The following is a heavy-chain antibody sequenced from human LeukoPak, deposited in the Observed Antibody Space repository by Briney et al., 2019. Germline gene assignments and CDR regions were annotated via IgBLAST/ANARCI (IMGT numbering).Heavy chain of an antibody. CDR3: ARGYFHDSSGYDDY. CDR2: IYSGGST. D-gene: IGHD3-22*01. J-gene: IGHJ4*02. Sequence: GGSLRLSCAASGFTVSSNYMGWVRQAPGKGLEWVSVIYSGGSTYYADSVKGRFTISRDNSKNTLYLQMNSLRAEDTAVYYCARGYFHDSSGYDDYWGQGTLVTVSS. V-gene: IGHV3-53*01. CDR1: GFTVSSNY.